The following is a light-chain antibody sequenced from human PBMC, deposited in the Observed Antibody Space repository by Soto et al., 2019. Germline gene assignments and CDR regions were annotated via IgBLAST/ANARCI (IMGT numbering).Light chain of an antibody. V-gene: IGLV2-14*02. CDR1: SSDVGSHNF. J-gene: IGLJ3*02. Sequence: QSALTQPASVSGSPGQSITISCTGTSSDVGSHNFVSWYQQRPGKAPKLMIFEVTKRPSGVSSRFSASKSGNTASLTISGVQAEDEADYYCSSYTSCSTVVFGEGTKLTVL. CDR3: SSYTSCSTVV. CDR2: EVT.